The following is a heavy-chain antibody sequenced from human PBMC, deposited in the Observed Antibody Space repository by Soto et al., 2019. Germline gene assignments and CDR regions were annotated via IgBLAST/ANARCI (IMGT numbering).Heavy chain of an antibody. J-gene: IGHJ6*02. Sequence: GASVKVSCKASGGTFSSYAISWVRQAPGQGLEWMGGIIPIFGTANYAQKFQGRVTITADESTSTAYMELSSLRSEDTAVYYCATLYDRLTGGYYYYYGMDVWGQGTTVTVAS. CDR1: GGTFSSYA. CDR3: ATLYDRLTGGYYYYYGMDV. CDR2: IIPIFGTA. D-gene: IGHD3-9*01. V-gene: IGHV1-69*13.